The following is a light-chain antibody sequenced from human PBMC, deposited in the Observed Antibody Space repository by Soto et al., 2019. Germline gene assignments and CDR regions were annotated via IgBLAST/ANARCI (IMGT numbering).Light chain of an antibody. Sequence: EIVMTQSPATLSVSPGERATLSCRASQSVSSNLAWYQQKPGQAPRPLIYGASTRATGIPARFSGSGSGTEFTLTISRLEPEDCAVYYCQQYGSWTFGQGTKVDIK. J-gene: IGKJ1*01. CDR3: QQYGSWT. CDR2: GAS. CDR1: QSVSSN. V-gene: IGKV3-15*01.